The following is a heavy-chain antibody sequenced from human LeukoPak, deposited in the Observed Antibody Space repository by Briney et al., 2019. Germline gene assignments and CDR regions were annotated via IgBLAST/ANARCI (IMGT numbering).Heavy chain of an antibody. Sequence: ASVKVSCKASGYTFTSYDINWVRQATGQGLEWMGWMNPNSGNTGYAQKFQGRVTMTRNTSISTAYMELSSLRSEDTAVYYCARGGPTYYYYYGMDVWGQGTLVTVSS. CDR3: ARGGPTYYYYYGMDV. V-gene: IGHV1-8*01. J-gene: IGHJ6*02. CDR1: GYTFTSYD. CDR2: MNPNSGNT.